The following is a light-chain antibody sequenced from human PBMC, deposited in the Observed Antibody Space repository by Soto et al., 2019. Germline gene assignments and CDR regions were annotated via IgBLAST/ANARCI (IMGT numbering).Light chain of an antibody. CDR3: QQRRNWPPGIT. CDR1: QSIGSW. J-gene: IGKJ5*01. Sequence: DIQMTQSPSTLSASVGDRVTITCWASQSIGSWLAWHQQKPGKAPKLLIYDGTYLESGVPSRFSGSGSGTEFTLTISSLQPDDSPVYYCQQRRNWPPGITFGQGTRLEIK. CDR2: DGT. V-gene: IGKV1-5*01.